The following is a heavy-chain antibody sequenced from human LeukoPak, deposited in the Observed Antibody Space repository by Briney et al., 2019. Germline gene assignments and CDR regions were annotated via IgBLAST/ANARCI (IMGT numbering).Heavy chain of an antibody. V-gene: IGHV4-59*11. J-gene: IGHJ4*02. CDR3: ARGVNDFWSGYSNFDY. D-gene: IGHD3-3*01. Sequence: SETLSLTCTVSGGSFSSHYWSWIRQPPGKGLEWIGYIYYSGSTNYNPSLKSRVTISVDTSKNQFSLKLSSVTAADTAVYYCARGVNDFWSGYSNFDYWGQGTLVTVSS. CDR1: GGSFSSHY. CDR2: IYYSGST.